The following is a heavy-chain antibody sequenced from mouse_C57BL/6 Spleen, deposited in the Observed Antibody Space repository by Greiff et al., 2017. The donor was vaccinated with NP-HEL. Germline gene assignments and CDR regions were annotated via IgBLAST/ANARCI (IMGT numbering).Heavy chain of an antibody. CDR2: IDPSDSYT. J-gene: IGHJ1*03. Sequence: QVQLQQPGAELVKPGASVKLSCKASGYTFTSYWMQWVKQRPGQGLEWIGEIDPSDSYTNYNQKFKGKATLTVDTSSSTAYMQLSSLTSEDSAVYYCARGTTVGGSWYFDVWGTGTTVTVSS. CDR3: ARGTTVGGSWYFDV. V-gene: IGHV1-50*01. D-gene: IGHD1-1*01. CDR1: GYTFTSYW.